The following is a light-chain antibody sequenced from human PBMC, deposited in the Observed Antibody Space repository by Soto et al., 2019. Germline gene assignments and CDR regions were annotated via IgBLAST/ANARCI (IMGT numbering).Light chain of an antibody. CDR2: DVS. CDR3: TSYTSSGTYD. Sequence: QSVLTQPASVSGSPGQSITISCTGTSSDVGGYNYVSWHQQHPGKAPKLTIYDVSSRPSGVSNRFSASKSGNTASLTISGLQAEDEADYYCTSYTSSGTYDFGTGTKVTVL. V-gene: IGLV2-14*01. J-gene: IGLJ1*01. CDR1: SSDVGGYNY.